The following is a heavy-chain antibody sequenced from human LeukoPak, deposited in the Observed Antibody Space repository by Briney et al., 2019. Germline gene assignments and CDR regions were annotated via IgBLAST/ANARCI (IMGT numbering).Heavy chain of an antibody. CDR3: AKSGSSWYFDY. Sequence: PGGSLRLSCAASGFTFSSYEMNWVRQAPGKGLEWVSYISSSGSTIYYADSVKGRFTISRDNSKNTLYLQMNSLRAEDTAVYYCAKSGSSWYFDYWGQGTLVTDSS. J-gene: IGHJ4*02. V-gene: IGHV3-48*03. CDR1: GFTFSSYE. CDR2: ISSSGSTI. D-gene: IGHD6-13*01.